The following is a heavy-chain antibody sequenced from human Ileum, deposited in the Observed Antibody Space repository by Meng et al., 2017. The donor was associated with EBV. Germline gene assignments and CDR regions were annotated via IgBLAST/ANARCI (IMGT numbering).Heavy chain of an antibody. V-gene: IGHV4-61*01. D-gene: IGHD1-26*01. J-gene: IGHJ4*02. CDR3: AGDPHSGGPH. CDR1: GGSVSSAHSF. CDR2: MSYSGST. Sequence: QLPLQESGPGLGKPSEPRSLPCSVSGGSVSSAHSFWTWIRQPPGKGLEWIGYMSYSGSTNYSPPLESRVTISVDTSKNQFSLKLSSVTAADTAVYYCAGDPHSGGPHWGQGTLVTVSS.